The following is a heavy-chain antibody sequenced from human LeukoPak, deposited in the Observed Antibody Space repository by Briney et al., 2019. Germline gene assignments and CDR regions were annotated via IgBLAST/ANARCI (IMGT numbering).Heavy chain of an antibody. CDR2: IRGTGPRT. V-gene: IGHV3-23*01. CDR3: ANSNWFDP. J-gene: IGHJ5*02. CDR1: GFTFSSYA. Sequence: GGSLRLSCAASGFTFSSYAMSWVRQAPGKGMEWVSSIRGTGPRTSYEASVKGRFTISRDNSRNTLYLQMDSLRAEDTAVYYCANSNWFDPWGQGTLVTVSS.